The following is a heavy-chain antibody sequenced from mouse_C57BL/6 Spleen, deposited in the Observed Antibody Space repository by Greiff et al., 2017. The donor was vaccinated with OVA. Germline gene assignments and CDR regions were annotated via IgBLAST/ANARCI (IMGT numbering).Heavy chain of an antibody. CDR1: GYTFTEYT. V-gene: IGHV1-62-2*01. CDR3: ARHEGLRVQRWLSMDY. D-gene: IGHD1-1*01. Sequence: VQLQQPGAELVKPGASVKLSCKASGYTFTEYTIHWVKQRSGQGLEWIGWFYPGSGSIKYNEKFKDKATLTADKSSSTAYIELSRLTSDDSAVYFCARHEGLRVQRWLSMDYWGQGTSVTVSS. J-gene: IGHJ4*01. CDR2: FYPGSGSI.